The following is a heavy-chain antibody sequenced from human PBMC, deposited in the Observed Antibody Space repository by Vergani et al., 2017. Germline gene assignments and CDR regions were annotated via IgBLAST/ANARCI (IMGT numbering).Heavy chain of an antibody. Sequence: QLQLQESGPGLVKPSATLSLTCSVSGASIRSSNHYWGWIRQPPGKGLEWIASIYYSGRTYYNPSLKSRVTISVETSKNQFSLKLSSVTAADTAVYFCARHSTVEWLVKLGWIDPWGQGILVTVSS. V-gene: IGHV4-39*01. J-gene: IGHJ5*02. D-gene: IGHD6-19*01. CDR2: IYYSGRT. CDR3: ARHSTVEWLVKLGWIDP. CDR1: GASIRSSNHY.